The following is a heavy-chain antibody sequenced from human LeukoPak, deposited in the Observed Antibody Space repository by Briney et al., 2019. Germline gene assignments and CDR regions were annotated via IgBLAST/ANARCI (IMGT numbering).Heavy chain of an antibody. J-gene: IGHJ3*02. CDR2: ISSSGSTI. Sequence: GGSLRLSCAASGFTFSSYEMNWVRQAPGKGLEWVSYISSSGSTIYYADSVKGRFTISRDNSKNSLYLQMNSLRAEDTALYYCAKGHYYDTGYLFWAFDIWGQGTMVTVSS. D-gene: IGHD3-22*01. CDR3: AKGHYYDTGYLFWAFDI. V-gene: IGHV3-48*03. CDR1: GFTFSSYE.